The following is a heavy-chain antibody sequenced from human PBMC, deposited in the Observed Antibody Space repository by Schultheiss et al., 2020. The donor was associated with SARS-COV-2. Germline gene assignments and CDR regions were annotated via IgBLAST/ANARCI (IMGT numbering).Heavy chain of an antibody. CDR1: GFTFSNYE. CDR2: ISNTGSTK. V-gene: IGHV3-48*03. Sequence: GGSLRLSCAASGFTFSNYEMNWVRQAPGKGLKWISYISNTGSTKHYADSVKGRFTISRDNAKNSLYLQMNSLRAEDTAVYYCAKFQYYYALDVWGQGTTVTVSS. J-gene: IGHJ6*02. CDR3: AKFQYYYALDV.